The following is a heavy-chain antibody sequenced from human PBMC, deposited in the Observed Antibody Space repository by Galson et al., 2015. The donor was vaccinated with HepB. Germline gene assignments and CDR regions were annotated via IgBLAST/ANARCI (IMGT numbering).Heavy chain of an antibody. J-gene: IGHJ4*02. Sequence: SLRLSCAASGFTFSSYAMHWVRQAPGKGLEWVAVISYDGSNKYYADSVKGRFTISRDNSKNTLYLQMNSLRAEDTAVYYCARGSGYYYDSSGYYSHFDYWGQGTLVTVSS. V-gene: IGHV3-30*04. CDR3: ARGSGYYYDSSGYYSHFDY. D-gene: IGHD3-22*01. CDR1: GFTFSSYA. CDR2: ISYDGSNK.